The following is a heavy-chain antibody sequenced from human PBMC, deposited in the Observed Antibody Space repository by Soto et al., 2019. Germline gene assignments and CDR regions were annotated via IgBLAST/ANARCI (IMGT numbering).Heavy chain of an antibody. CDR1: GGSISSGGYY. Sequence: SQTLSLTCTVSGGSISSGGYYWSWIRQHPGKGLEWIGYIYYSGSTYYNPSLKSRVTISVDTSKNQFSLKLSSVTAVDTAVYYCARDLGRDGYNFAYWGQGTLVTVSS. J-gene: IGHJ4*02. CDR3: ARDLGRDGYNFAY. D-gene: IGHD5-12*01. CDR2: IYYSGST. V-gene: IGHV4-31*03.